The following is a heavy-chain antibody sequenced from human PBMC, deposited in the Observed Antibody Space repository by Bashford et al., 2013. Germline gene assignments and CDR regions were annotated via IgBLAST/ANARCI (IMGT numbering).Heavy chain of an antibody. J-gene: IGHJ3*02. CDR2: INAGNGNT. Sequence: VKVSCKASGYTFTSYAMHWVRQAPGQRLEWMGWINAGNGNTKYSQKFQGRVTITRDTSASTAYMELSSLRSEDTAVYYCARDGVGANAFDIVGPRDNGHRLL. D-gene: IGHD1-26*01. CDR3: ARDGVGANAFDI. CDR1: GYTFTSYA. V-gene: IGHV1-3*01.